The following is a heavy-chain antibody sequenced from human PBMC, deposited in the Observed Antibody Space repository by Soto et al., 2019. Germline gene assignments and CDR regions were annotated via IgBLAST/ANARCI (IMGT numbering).Heavy chain of an antibody. V-gene: IGHV3-9*01. Sequence: GGSLRLSCAGSGFTFDDYAMHWVRQAPGKGLEWVSGISWNSGSIGYADSVRGRFTISRDNAKNSLYLQMNSLRAEDTALYYCTRGRDSSSSPWFDPWGQGTLVTVSS. D-gene: IGHD6-6*01. CDR1: GFTFDDYA. CDR2: ISWNSGSI. J-gene: IGHJ5*02. CDR3: TRGRDSSSSPWFDP.